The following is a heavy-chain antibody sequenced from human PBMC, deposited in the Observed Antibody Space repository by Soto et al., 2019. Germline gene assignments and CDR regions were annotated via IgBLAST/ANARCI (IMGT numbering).Heavy chain of an antibody. Sequence: ASVKVSCKASGFTFTSSAVQWVRQARGQRLEWIGWIVVGSGNTNYAQKFQERVTITRDMSTSTAYMELSSLRSEDTAVYYCAAASRGSYSYYYYYYGMDVWGQGTTVTVSS. CDR1: GFTFTSSA. D-gene: IGHD3-10*01. CDR3: AAASRGSYSYYYYYYGMDV. V-gene: IGHV1-58*01. CDR2: IVVGSGNT. J-gene: IGHJ6*02.